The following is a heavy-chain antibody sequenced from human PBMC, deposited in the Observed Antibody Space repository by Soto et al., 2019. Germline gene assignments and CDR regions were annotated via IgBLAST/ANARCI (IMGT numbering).Heavy chain of an antibody. CDR1: GGTFSTFG. CDR2: IIPFFGTA. J-gene: IGHJ4*02. Sequence: KVSCKASGGTFSTFGISWVRQAPGQGLEWMGGIIPFFGTAKYSQKFEDRITITADESTNTVYMDLRSLTSEDTAIYYCARTAPMDAGDKYYYDFWGQGALVTVSS. D-gene: IGHD3-16*01. V-gene: IGHV1-69*01. CDR3: ARTAPMDAGDKYYYDF.